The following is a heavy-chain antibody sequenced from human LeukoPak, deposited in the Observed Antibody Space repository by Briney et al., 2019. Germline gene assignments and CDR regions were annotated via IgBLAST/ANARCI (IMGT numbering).Heavy chain of an antibody. V-gene: IGHV1-2*06. CDR2: INPNSGGT. Sequence: GASVKVSCKASGYTFTGYYMHLVRQAPGQGLEWMGRINPNSGGTNYAQKFQGRVTMTRDTSISTAYMELSRLRSYDTAVYYCARAADYYGSGSYDYWGQGTLVTVSS. D-gene: IGHD3-10*01. J-gene: IGHJ4*02. CDR3: ARAADYYGSGSYDY. CDR1: GYTFTGYY.